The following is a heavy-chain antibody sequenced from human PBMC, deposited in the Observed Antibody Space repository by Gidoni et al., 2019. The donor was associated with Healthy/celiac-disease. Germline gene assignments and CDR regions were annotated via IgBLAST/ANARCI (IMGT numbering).Heavy chain of an antibody. V-gene: IGHV3-64D*08. Sequence: VQLVESGVGLVQPGGSLRLSCSASGFPFSSYAMNWVRQAPGKGLEYVSAISSNGGSTYYADSVKGRFTISRDNSKNTLYLQMSSLRAEDTAVYYCVKEPSLGAYYDILTGYPDYWGQGTLVTVSS. CDR3: VKEPSLGAYYDILTGYPDY. CDR2: ISSNGGST. D-gene: IGHD3-9*01. CDR1: GFPFSSYA. J-gene: IGHJ4*02.